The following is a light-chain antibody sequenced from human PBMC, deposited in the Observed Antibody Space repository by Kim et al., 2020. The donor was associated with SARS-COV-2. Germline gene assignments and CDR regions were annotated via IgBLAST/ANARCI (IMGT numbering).Light chain of an antibody. V-gene: IGKV4-1*01. CDR1: QSVLYSPDNRNC. CDR3: QQYLGSPPYT. J-gene: IGKJ2*01. Sequence: DIVMTQSPDSLTVSLGERATINCKSSQSVLYSPDNRNCLAWYQHKPGQPPKLLIYSASTRESGVPDRFTGSGSVTDFTLTISSLQAEDVGVYYCQQYLGSPPYTFGQGTKLEI. CDR2: SAS.